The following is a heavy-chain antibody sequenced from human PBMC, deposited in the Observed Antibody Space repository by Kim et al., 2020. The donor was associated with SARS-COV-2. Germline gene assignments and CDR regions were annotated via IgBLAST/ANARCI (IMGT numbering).Heavy chain of an antibody. D-gene: IGHD1-1*01. J-gene: IGHJ3*02. Sequence: KLQGRVTMTTDTSTSTAYMELRSLRSDDTAVYYCARDPTNWNGVGAAFDIWGQGTMVTVSS. CDR3: ARDPTNWNGVGAAFDI. V-gene: IGHV1-18*01.